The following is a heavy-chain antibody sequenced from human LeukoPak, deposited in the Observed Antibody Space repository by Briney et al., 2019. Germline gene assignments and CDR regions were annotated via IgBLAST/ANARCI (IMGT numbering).Heavy chain of an antibody. D-gene: IGHD6-19*01. J-gene: IGHJ5*02. V-gene: IGHV3-30-3*01. CDR3: ARDLIAVTGTGFWFDP. CDR2: ISDDGSTK. Sequence: PGGSLRLSCAASGFTFSTYAIHGVRQAPAKGLEWVAVISDDGSTKYYADSVKGRFTISRDNSKNMLYLQMNSLRAEDSAVYYCARDLIAVTGTGFWFDPRGQGTLVTVSS. CDR1: GFTFSTYA.